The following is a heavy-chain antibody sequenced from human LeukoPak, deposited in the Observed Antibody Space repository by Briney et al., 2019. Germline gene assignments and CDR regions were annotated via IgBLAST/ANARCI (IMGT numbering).Heavy chain of an antibody. CDR3: ARAGTLRDLDY. J-gene: IGHJ4*02. CDR1: GVTFSSYV. D-gene: IGHD6-13*01. Sequence: GGSLRLSCEASGVTFSSYVMSWVRQAPGKGLEWVSSISSSSSYIYYADSVKGRFTISRDNAKNSLYLQMNSLRAEDTAVYYCARAGTLRDLDYWGQGTLVTVSS. V-gene: IGHV3-21*01. CDR2: ISSSSSYI.